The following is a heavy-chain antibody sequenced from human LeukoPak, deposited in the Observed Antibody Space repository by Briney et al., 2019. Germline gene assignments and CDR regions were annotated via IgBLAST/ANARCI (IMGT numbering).Heavy chain of an antibody. J-gene: IGHJ4*02. D-gene: IGHD6-6*01. Sequence: ASVKVSCMASGYTFTGYYMHWVRQAPGQGLEWMGWINPNSGGTNYAQKFQGRVTMTRDTSISTAYMELSRLRSDDTAVYYCAKALLIAARPYFDYWGQGTLVTVSS. CDR2: INPNSGGT. CDR3: AKALLIAARPYFDY. V-gene: IGHV1-2*02. CDR1: GYTFTGYY.